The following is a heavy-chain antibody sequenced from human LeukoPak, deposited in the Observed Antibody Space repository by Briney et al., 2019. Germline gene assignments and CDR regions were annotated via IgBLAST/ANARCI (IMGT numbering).Heavy chain of an antibody. CDR1: GGSFSGYY. CDR3: ARRRYTYNGGAFDI. CDR2: INHSGIT. J-gene: IGHJ3*02. D-gene: IGHD1-1*01. Sequence: SETLSLTCAVYGGSFSGYYWSWIRQSPGKGLEWIGEINHSGITKYNPSLKSRVTLSVDTPKNQFSLNLTSATAADTAVYYCARRRYTYNGGAFDIWGQGTLVTVSS. V-gene: IGHV4-34*01.